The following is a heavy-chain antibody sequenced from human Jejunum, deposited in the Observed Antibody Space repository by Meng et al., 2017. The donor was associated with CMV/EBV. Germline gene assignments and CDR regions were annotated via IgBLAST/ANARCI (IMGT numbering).Heavy chain of an antibody. V-gene: IGHV3-9*01. CDR3: AKDYVSFSTYRSGWPVDY. Sequence: DAYAIHWGRQRPGKGLEWVSGINWNSDSRGYADSVRGRFTISRDNAKNSLYLQMNNLRVGDTAFYYCAKDYVSFSTYRSGWPVDYWGRGTLVTVSS. CDR2: INWNSDSR. J-gene: IGHJ4*02. D-gene: IGHD6-19*01. CDR1: DAYA.